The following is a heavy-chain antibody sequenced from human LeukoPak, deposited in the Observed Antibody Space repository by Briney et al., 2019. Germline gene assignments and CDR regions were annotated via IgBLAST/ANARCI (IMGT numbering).Heavy chain of an antibody. J-gene: IGHJ4*02. CDR1: GFTFSSYG. CDR3: ARVEGNIVTTTEGYFDY. D-gene: IGHD5-12*01. Sequence: GGSLRLSCAASGFTFSSYGMNSVRQAPGKGLEWVSSISTSSSYIYYADSMKGRFTISRDNAKNSLYLQMNSLRAEDTAVYYCARVEGNIVTTTEGYFDYWGQGTLVTVSS. V-gene: IGHV3-21*01. CDR2: ISTSSSYI.